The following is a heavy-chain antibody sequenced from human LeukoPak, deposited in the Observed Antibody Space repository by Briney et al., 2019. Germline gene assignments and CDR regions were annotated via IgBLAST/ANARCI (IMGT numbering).Heavy chain of an antibody. D-gene: IGHD3-10*01. J-gene: IGHJ5*02. CDR3: ARDMVGQGWFDP. CDR2: ISRSSSYI. V-gene: IGHV3-21*01. Sequence: PGGSLRLSSAASVVTFCSYSMNSVPPAPGKGLGCVSSISRSSSYIYYADSVKGRFTISRDNAKNSLYLQMNSLRAEDTAVYYCARDMVGQGWFDPWGQGTLVTVSS. CDR1: VVTFCSYS.